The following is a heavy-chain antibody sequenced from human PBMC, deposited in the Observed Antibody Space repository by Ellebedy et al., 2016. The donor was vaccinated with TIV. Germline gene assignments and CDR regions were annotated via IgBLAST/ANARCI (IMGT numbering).Heavy chain of an antibody. CDR3: AVGGWYYEI. Sequence: GESLKISCAVSGFTFSSYWMSWVRQAPGKGLEWVAYINQDGNEKFYVDSVKGRFTIFRDNAKNSLYLQMNSLRAEDTALYYCAVGGWYYEIWGQGKMVTVSS. CDR1: GFTFSSYW. J-gene: IGHJ3*02. CDR2: INQDGNEK. V-gene: IGHV3-7*01. D-gene: IGHD6-19*01.